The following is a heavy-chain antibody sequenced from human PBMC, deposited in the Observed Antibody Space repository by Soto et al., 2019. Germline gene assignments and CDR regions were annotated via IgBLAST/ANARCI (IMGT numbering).Heavy chain of an antibody. D-gene: IGHD6-6*01. CDR1: GFTFSSYW. Sequence: EVQLVESGGGLVLPGGSLRLSCAASGFTFSSYWMHWVRLAPGKGLVWVSSISSSSSYIYYADSVKGRFTISRDNAKNSLYLQMNSLRAEDTAVYYCARDRSSIAARGYFYYYYGMDVWGQGTTVTVSS. J-gene: IGHJ6*02. CDR3: ARDRSSIAARGYFYYYYGMDV. CDR2: ISSSSSYI. V-gene: IGHV3-21*01.